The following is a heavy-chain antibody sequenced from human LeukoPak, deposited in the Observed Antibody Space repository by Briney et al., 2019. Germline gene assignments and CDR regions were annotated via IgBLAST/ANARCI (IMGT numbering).Heavy chain of an antibody. J-gene: IGHJ3*02. V-gene: IGHV3-7*04. CDR3: ARIKYNSNWWEAFDI. CDR1: GFTFSNYW. CDR2: IRQDGSEK. D-gene: IGHD6-13*01. Sequence: PGGSLRLACAASGFTFSNYWMSWVRQAPGKGLEWVANIRQDGSEKYYVDSVKGRFTISRDNAKNSLSLQMNSLRAEDTAMYYCARIKYNSNWWEAFDIWGQGTMVTVSS.